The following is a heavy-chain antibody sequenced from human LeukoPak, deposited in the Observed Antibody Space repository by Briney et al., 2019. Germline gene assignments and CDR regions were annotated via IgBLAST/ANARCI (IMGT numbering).Heavy chain of an antibody. CDR1: GFTFSSYG. D-gene: IGHD4-17*01. Sequence: GGSLRLSCGVSGFTFSSYGMNWLRQAPGKGLEWVSFISSGSRSIYYADSVKGRFTISRDNAKNSLYLQTNSLRTEDTAVYYCARDNYDYGDYYFDYWGQGTLVTVSS. J-gene: IGHJ4*02. V-gene: IGHV3-21*01. CDR3: ARDNYDYGDYYFDY. CDR2: ISSGSRSI.